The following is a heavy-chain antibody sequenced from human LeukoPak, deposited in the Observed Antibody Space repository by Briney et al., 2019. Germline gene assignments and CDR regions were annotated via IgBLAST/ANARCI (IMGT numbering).Heavy chain of an antibody. CDR2: IYYSGST. CDR1: GGSISSGGYY. J-gene: IGHJ4*02. CDR3: ARASMVRGLYFDY. D-gene: IGHD3-10*01. V-gene: IGHV4-31*03. Sequence: SETLPLTCTVSGGSISSGGYYWSWIRQHPGKGLEWIGYIYYSGSTYYNPSLKSRVTISVDTSKNQFSLKLSSVTAADTAVYYCARASMVRGLYFDYWGQGTLATVSS.